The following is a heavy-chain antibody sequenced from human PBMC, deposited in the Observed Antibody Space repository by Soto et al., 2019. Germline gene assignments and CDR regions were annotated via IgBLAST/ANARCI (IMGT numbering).Heavy chain of an antibody. D-gene: IGHD4-17*01. CDR2: INPNSGGT. Sequence: ASVKVSCKASGYTFTGYYMHWVRQASGQGLEWMGWINPNSGGTNYAQKFQGWVTMTRDTSISTAYMELSRLRSDDTAVYYCARAGTSDYVFAFDIWGQGTMVTVSS. CDR1: GYTFTGYY. J-gene: IGHJ3*02. CDR3: ARAGTSDYVFAFDI. V-gene: IGHV1-2*04.